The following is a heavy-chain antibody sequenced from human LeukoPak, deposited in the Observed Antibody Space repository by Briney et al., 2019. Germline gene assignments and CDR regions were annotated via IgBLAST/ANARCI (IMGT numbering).Heavy chain of an antibody. CDR1: GYTFTGYY. Sequence: GASVKVSCKASGYTFTGYYIHWVRQAPGQGPEWMGWIYPHSGGTNYAQKFQGRVTMTRDTSISTAYMELSRLRSDDTAVYYCARDQVDAGSYFAFFDHWGQGTLVTVSS. D-gene: IGHD1-26*01. J-gene: IGHJ4*02. CDR2: IYPHSGGT. V-gene: IGHV1-2*02. CDR3: ARDQVDAGSYFAFFDH.